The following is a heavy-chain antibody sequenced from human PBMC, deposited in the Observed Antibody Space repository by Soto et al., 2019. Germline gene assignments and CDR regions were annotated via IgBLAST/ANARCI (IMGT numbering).Heavy chain of an antibody. CDR2: IYSGGST. D-gene: IGHD3-22*01. V-gene: IGHV3-53*01. CDR1: GFTVSSNY. J-gene: IGHJ5*02. Sequence: PGGSLRLSCAASGFTVSSNYMSWVRQAPGKGLEWVSVIYSGGSTYYADSVKGRFTISRDNSKNTLYLQMNSLRAEDTAVYYCARTNYDSSGPNWFDPWGQGTLVTVSS. CDR3: ARTNYDSSGPNWFDP.